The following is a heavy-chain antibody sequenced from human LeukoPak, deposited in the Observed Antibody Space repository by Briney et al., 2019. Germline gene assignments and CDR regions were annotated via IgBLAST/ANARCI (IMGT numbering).Heavy chain of an antibody. Sequence: GGSLRLSCAGSGFAFSEYWMHWARQTPEKGLMWVSRINDGGTYTAYADSVKGRFAVSRDNAENTLYLQMNTLRPDDTAVYYCTRAKRGPFDYWGQGTLVTVSS. CDR3: TRAKRGPFDY. V-gene: IGHV3-74*01. CDR2: INDGGTYT. CDR1: GFAFSEYW. J-gene: IGHJ4*01.